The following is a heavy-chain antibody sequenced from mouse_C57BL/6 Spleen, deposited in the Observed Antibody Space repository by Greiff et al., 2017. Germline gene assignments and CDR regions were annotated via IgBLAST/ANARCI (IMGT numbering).Heavy chain of an antibody. CDR2: IYPGDGDT. Sequence: QVQLQQSGPELVKPGASVKISCKASGYAFSSSWMNWVKQRPGKGLEWIGRIYPGDGDTNYNGKFKGKATLTADKSSSTAYMQLSSLTSEDSAVYFCARDTTVVSDNWGQGTTLTVSS. D-gene: IGHD1-1*01. CDR1: GYAFSSSW. V-gene: IGHV1-82*01. J-gene: IGHJ2*01. CDR3: ARDTTVVSDN.